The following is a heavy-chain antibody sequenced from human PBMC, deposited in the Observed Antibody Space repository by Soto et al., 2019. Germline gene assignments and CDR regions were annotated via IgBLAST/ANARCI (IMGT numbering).Heavy chain of an antibody. D-gene: IGHD6-19*01. CDR1: GFSISTHA. V-gene: IGHV3-23*01. CDR2: FSGRSGDT. J-gene: IGHJ5*02. CDR3: ARDSSAWPSYCDP. Sequence: GGSLRLSCVASGFSISTHALTWVRQAPGKGLEWVSSFSGRSGDTYYAASVKGRFTISGDSSKNTVILQMNNLRADDTALYYCARDSSAWPSYCDPWGQGTQVTVSS.